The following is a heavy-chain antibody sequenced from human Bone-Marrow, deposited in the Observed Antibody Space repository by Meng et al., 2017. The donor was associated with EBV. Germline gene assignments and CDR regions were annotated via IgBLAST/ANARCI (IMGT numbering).Heavy chain of an antibody. Sequence: LGRLVGHSSMSCSSLLCFFSNSYLSWVRQTPGKGLEGISNISNIGTTIKYADSVKGRLTISRDTAKNSLYLQMNSLRADDTAVYFCARGSGRWTFDYWGQGTLVTVSS. D-gene: IGHD1-26*01. CDR3: ARGSGRWTFDY. CDR1: LCFFSNSY. CDR2: ISNIGTTI. J-gene: IGHJ4*02. V-gene: IGHV3-11*01.